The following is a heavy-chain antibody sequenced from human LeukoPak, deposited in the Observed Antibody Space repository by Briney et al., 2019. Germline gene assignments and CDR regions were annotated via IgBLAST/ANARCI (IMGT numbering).Heavy chain of an antibody. D-gene: IGHD3-22*01. V-gene: IGHV4-59*12. Sequence: SETLSLTCTVSGGSISSYYMSWVRQAPGKGLEWVSYIYCSGSTNYNASLKSRVTISVDTSKNQLSLKLNTVTAADTAAYYCASERGISGYPDYSGPGTLVTASS. CDR3: ASERGISGYPDY. CDR1: GGSISSYY. CDR2: IYCSGST. J-gene: IGHJ4*02.